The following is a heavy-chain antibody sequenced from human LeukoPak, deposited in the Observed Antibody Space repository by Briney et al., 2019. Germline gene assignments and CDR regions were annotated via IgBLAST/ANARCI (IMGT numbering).Heavy chain of an antibody. J-gene: IGHJ6*02. V-gene: IGHV3-7*03. CDR1: GFTFSSYW. CDR3: AGCSGGSCYSRGKYGVDV. CDR2: IKQDGSEK. D-gene: IGHD2-15*01. Sequence: PGGSLRLSCAASGFTFSSYWMSWVRQAPGKGLEWVANIKQDGSEKYYVDSVKGRFTISRDNSKNTLYLQMNSLRADDTAVYYCAGCSGGSCYSRGKYGVDVWGQGTTVIVSS.